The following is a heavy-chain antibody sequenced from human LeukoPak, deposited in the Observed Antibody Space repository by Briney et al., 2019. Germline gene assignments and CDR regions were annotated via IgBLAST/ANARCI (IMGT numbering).Heavy chain of an antibody. J-gene: IGHJ3*02. V-gene: IGHV1-69*13. CDR3: ARARDGYNPLTFDI. CDR1: GYTFTSYD. Sequence: SVKVSCKASGYTFTSYDINWVRQATGQGLEWMGGIIPIFGTANYAQKFQGRVTITADESTSTAYMELSSLRSEDTAVYYCARARDGYNPLTFDIWGQGTMVTVSS. D-gene: IGHD5-24*01. CDR2: IIPIFGTA.